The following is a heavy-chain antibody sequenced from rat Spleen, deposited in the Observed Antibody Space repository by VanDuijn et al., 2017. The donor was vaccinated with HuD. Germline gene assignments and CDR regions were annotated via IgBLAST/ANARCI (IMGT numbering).Heavy chain of an antibody. Sequence: EVQLVESGGGLVQPGRSLKLSCAASGFTFSDYFMAWVRQAPTKGLEWVASISPSGGSTYYRDSVKGRFTISRSNAESTLYLQMDSLRSEDTATYHCARRGYTTDYYGIWFAYWGQGTLVTVSS. CDR3: ARRGYTTDYYGIWFAY. D-gene: IGHD1-6*01. CDR1: GFTFSDYF. CDR2: ISPSGGST. V-gene: IGHV5-25*01. J-gene: IGHJ3*01.